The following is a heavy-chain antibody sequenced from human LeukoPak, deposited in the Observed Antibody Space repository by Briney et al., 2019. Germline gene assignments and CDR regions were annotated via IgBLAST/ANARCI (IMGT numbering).Heavy chain of an antibody. J-gene: IGHJ4*02. CDR3: ARSVATIFGVVIKRRYFDY. CDR1: GGSISSGDYY. Sequence: PSQTLSLTCTVSGGSISSGDYYWSWIRQPPGKGLEWIGYIYYSGSTYYNPSLKSRVTISVGTSKNQFSLKLSSVTAADTAVYYCARSVATIFGVVIKRRYFDYWGQGTLVTVSS. D-gene: IGHD3-3*01. V-gene: IGHV4-30-4*01. CDR2: IYYSGST.